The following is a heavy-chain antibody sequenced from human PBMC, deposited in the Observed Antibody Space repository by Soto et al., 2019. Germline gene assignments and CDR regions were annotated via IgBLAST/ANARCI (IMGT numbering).Heavy chain of an antibody. V-gene: IGHV3-11*03. D-gene: IGHD6-13*01. CDR3: ARYSSSWFYFDY. J-gene: IGHJ4*02. Sequence: GGSLRLSCAASGFTFSDYYMSWIRQAPGKGLEWVSYISSSSSYTNYADSVKGRFTISRDNAKNSLYLQMNSLRAEDTAVYYCARYSSSWFYFDYWGQGTLVTVAS. CDR2: ISSSSSYT. CDR1: GFTFSDYY.